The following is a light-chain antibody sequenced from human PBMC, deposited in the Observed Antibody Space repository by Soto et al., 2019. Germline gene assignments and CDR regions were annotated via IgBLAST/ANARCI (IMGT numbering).Light chain of an antibody. J-gene: IGKJ1*01. V-gene: IGKV1-5*03. CDR2: KAS. Sequence: DIQMTQSPSTLSASVGDRVTITCRASQSISTWLAWYQQKPGQAPKVLIYKASSLESGVPSRFSGSGSGTEFTLTIDSLQPDDFVIYYCQQYYSYRTFGQGTKVEIK. CDR3: QQYYSYRT. CDR1: QSISTW.